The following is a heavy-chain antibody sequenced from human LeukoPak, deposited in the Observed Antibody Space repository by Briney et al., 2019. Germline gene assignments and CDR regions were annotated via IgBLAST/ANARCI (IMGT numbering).Heavy chain of an antibody. J-gene: IGHJ2*01. V-gene: IGHV3-9*01. CDR2: ISWNSGSI. D-gene: IGHD5-18*01. Sequence: GGSLRLSCAASGFTFYDYAMHWVRHAPGKGLEWVSGISWNSGSIDYADSVKGRFTISRDNAKNSLYLQMNSLRAEDTALYYCAKDIAVDTAMGDWYFDLWGRGTLVTVS. CDR3: AKDIAVDTAMGDWYFDL. CDR1: GFTFYDYA.